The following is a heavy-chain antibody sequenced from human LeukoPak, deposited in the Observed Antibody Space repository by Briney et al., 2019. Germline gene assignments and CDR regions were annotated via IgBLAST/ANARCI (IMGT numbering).Heavy chain of an antibody. CDR3: AKDLRYYCSSTSCWFDY. D-gene: IGHD2-2*01. CDR1: GGTFSSYA. CDR2: IIPIFGTA. J-gene: IGHJ4*02. V-gene: IGHV1-69*01. Sequence: ASVKVSCKASGGTFSSYAISWVRQAPGQGLEWMGGIIPIFGTANYAQKFQGRVTITADESTSTAHMELSSLRSEDTAVYYCAKDLRYYCSSTSCWFDYWGQGTLVTVSS.